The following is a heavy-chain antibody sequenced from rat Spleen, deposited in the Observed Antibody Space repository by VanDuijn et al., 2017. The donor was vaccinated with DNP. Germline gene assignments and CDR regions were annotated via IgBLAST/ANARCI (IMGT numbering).Heavy chain of an antibody. V-gene: IGHV5S11*01. Sequence: EVQLVESGGGLVQPGRSMKLSCAVSGITFSDHNMAWVRQAPKKGLEWVASISTGGGNTYYRDSVKGRFTISRDNAKSTLYLQMDSLRSEETATYYCARTGLGDVMDAWGQGASVTVSS. D-gene: IGHD1-4*01. J-gene: IGHJ4*01. CDR2: ISTGGGNT. CDR1: GITFSDHN. CDR3: ARTGLGDVMDA.